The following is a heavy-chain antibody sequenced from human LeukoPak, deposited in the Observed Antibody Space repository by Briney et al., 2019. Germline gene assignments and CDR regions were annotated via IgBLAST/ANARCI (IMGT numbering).Heavy chain of an antibody. J-gene: IGHJ4*02. CDR1: EFTFSNYG. V-gene: IGHV3-48*01. CDR3: ASESPSSSSRTLDY. CDR2: ITLSGTSI. Sequence: GGSLRLSCAASEFTFSNYGMHWVRQAPGKGLEWVSYITLSGTSIYYADSVKGRFTISRDNAKNSLYLQMNTLRAEDTAVYYCASESPSSSSRTLDYWGQGTLVTVSS. D-gene: IGHD2-2*01.